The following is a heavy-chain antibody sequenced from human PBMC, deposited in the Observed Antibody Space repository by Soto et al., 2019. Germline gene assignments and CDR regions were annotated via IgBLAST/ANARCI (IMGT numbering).Heavy chain of an antibody. Sequence: KTSETLSLTCAVSGASISGSYYYWAWLRQSPGKGPEWIGSVFYTGFTSYNPSLESRVSVSVDTSKSQFSLKLSAATAADTAVYYCATSQKGYNWNYFDHWGQGALVTVSS. CDR3: ATSQKGYNWNYFDH. J-gene: IGHJ4*02. D-gene: IGHD1-20*01. CDR2: VFYTGFT. CDR1: GASISGSYYY. V-gene: IGHV4-39*01.